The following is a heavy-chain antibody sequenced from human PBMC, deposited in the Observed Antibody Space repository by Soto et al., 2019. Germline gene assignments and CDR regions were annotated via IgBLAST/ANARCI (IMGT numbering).Heavy chain of an antibody. CDR1: GFTFSDHY. V-gene: IGHV3-72*01. CDR3: ARGSSRVQDPDYHYAMDV. D-gene: IGHD6-13*01. Sequence: EVQLVESGGGLVQPGGSLRLSCAASGFTFSDHYMDWVRQAPGKGLEWVGRNRNKANSYTTEYAASVNGRFTISRDESKNAGYLQRNSLQTEDTAVYYCARGSSRVQDPDYHYAMDVWGQGTTVTVSS. CDR2: NRNKANSYTT. J-gene: IGHJ6*02.